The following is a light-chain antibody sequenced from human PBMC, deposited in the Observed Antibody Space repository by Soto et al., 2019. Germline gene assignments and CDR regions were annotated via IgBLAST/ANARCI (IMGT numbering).Light chain of an antibody. J-gene: IGKJ1*01. V-gene: IGKV1-27*01. CDR1: QGIRNY. CDR2: AAS. CDR3: QKYNSDPPWT. Sequence: DIQMTQSPSSLSASVGDRITITCRASQGIRNYLAWYQQRPGKVPKLLIYAASTLQSGVPSRFSGSGSGTDFSLTITSLQPEDVATYYCQKYNSDPPWTFDQGTKVEIK.